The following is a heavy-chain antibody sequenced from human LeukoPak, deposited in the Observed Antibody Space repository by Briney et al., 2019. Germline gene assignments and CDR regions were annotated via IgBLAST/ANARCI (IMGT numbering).Heavy chain of an antibody. V-gene: IGHV4-59*08. J-gene: IGHJ4*02. CDR2: IYYSGST. CDR1: GGSISSYY. D-gene: IGHD3-22*01. CDR3: ARHANTYYYDSSGYY. Sequence: KPSETLSLTCTVSGGSISSYYWSWIRQPPGKGLEWIGYIYYSGSTNYNPSLKSRVTISVDTSKNQFSLKLSSVTAADTAVYYCARHANTYYYDSSGYYWGQGTLVTVSS.